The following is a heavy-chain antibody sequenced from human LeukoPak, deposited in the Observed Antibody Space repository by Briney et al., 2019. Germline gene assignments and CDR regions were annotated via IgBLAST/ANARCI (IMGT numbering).Heavy chain of an antibody. J-gene: IGHJ1*01. D-gene: IGHD1-1*01. CDR1: GFTFSSYA. CDR2: ISGSGGST. V-gene: IGHV3-23*01. Sequence: GGSLRLSCAASGFTFSSYAMSWVRQAPGKGLEWVSAISGSGGSTYYADSVKGRFTISRDNSKNTVYLHMNSLRDDDAAIYYCAKGPKTADPLEEYFQHWGQGSLVTVSS. CDR3: AKGPKTADPLEEYFQH.